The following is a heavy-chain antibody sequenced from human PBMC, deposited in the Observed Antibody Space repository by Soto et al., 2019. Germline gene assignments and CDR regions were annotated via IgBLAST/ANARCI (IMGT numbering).Heavy chain of an antibody. D-gene: IGHD6-13*01. Sequence: QVQLVESGGGVVQPGRSLRLSCAASGFTFSSYAMHWVRQAPGKGLEWVAVISYDGSNKYYADSVKGRFTISRDNSKNTLYLQMNSLRAEDTAVYYGARLFSSSWDDYWGQGTLVTVSS. V-gene: IGHV3-30-3*01. J-gene: IGHJ4*02. CDR1: GFTFSSYA. CDR3: ARLFSSSWDDY. CDR2: ISYDGSNK.